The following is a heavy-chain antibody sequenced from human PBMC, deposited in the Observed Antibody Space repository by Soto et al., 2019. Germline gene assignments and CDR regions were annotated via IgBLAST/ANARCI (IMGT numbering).Heavy chain of an antibody. CDR1: ECAFPRYG. CDR3: ARHTGLGLVLFEG. V-gene: IGHV5-10-1*01. D-gene: IGHD1-26*01. J-gene: IGHJ4*02. Sequence: FECAFPRYGSSGAREMPGKGLEWRGRIDPSNSFTDYNPSFEGHVILSVDLSVSTAYLHWSGLKASDTAVYYCARHTGLGLVLFEGRGQGAPVSVSS. CDR2: IDPSNSFT.